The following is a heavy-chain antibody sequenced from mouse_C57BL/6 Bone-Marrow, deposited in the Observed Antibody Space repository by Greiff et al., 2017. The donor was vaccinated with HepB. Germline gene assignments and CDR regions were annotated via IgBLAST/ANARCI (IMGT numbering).Heavy chain of an antibody. V-gene: IGHV1-55*01. D-gene: IGHD2-5*01. CDR3: AKSNYPRWYFDV. J-gene: IGHJ1*03. CDR1: GYTFTSYW. CDR2: IYPGSGST. Sequence: VQLQQPGAELVKPGASVKMSCKASGYTFTSYWITWVKQRPGQGLEWIGDIYPGSGSTNYNEKFKSKATLTVDTSSSTAYMQRSSPTSEDSAVYCCAKSNYPRWYFDVWGTGTTGTVAS.